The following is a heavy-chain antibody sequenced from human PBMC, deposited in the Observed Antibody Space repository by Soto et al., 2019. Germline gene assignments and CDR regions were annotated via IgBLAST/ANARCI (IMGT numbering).Heavy chain of an antibody. CDR2: ISGRGGSA. Sequence: EVQLLESGGGLVQPGGSLRLSCAASGFTFSSYAMSWVRQAPGKGLEWVSGISGRGGSAYYTDSVKGRFTISRDNSRNTLFLQMNRLRAEDTAVYYCAKDDIVVVPAAIIDYWGQGTLVTVSP. V-gene: IGHV3-23*01. D-gene: IGHD2-2*02. CDR1: GFTFSSYA. J-gene: IGHJ4*02. CDR3: AKDDIVVVPAAIIDY.